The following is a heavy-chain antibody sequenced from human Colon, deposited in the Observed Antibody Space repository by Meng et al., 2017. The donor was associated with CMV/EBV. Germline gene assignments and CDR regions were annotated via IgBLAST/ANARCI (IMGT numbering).Heavy chain of an antibody. CDR2: ITNSGITT. Sequence: GGSLRLSCAASGFNFSDYYMSWIRQAPGKGLDWISYITNSGITTYYADSVRDRFTISRDNAKNSLYLQMNSLRADDTAVYYCAKGADYLNFWSGYAYWGQGTLVTVSS. D-gene: IGHD3-3*01. V-gene: IGHV3-11*01. CDR1: GFNFSDYY. J-gene: IGHJ4*02. CDR3: AKGADYLNFWSGYAY.